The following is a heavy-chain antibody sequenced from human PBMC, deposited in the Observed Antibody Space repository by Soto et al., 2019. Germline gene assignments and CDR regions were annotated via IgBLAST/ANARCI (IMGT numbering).Heavy chain of an antibody. CDR3: ARVKGLYYDSSGYFDY. V-gene: IGHV3-33*01. D-gene: IGHD3-22*01. CDR2: IWYDGSNK. CDR1: GFTFSSYG. J-gene: IGHJ4*02. Sequence: GGSLRLSCAASGFTFSSYGMHWVRQAPGKGLEWVAVIWYDGSNKYYADSVKGRFTISRDNSKNTLYLQMNSLRAEDTAVYYCARVKGLYYDSSGYFDYWGQGTLVTVSS.